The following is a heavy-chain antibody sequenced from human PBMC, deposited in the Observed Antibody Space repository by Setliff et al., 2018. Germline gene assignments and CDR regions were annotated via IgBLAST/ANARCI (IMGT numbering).Heavy chain of an antibody. Sequence: ASVKVSCKASGGTFSSYAISWVRQAPGQGLEWMGGIIPILGIANYAQKFQGRVTITADKSTSTAYMELSSLRSEDTAVYYCAREAARKYYYYMDVWGQGTTVTVSS. CDR1: GGTFSSYA. J-gene: IGHJ6*03. CDR2: IIPILGIA. CDR3: AREAARKYYYYMDV. D-gene: IGHD2-15*01. V-gene: IGHV1-69*10.